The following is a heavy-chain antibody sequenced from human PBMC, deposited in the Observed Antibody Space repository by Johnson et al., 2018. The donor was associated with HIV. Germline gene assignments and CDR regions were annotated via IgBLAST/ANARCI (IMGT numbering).Heavy chain of an antibody. CDR2: IYSGGST. J-gene: IGHJ3*02. Sequence: VLLVESGGGLVQPGGSLRLSCAASGFTVSSNYMSWVRQAPGKGLEWVSVIYSGGSTYYADSVKGRFTISRDNSKNTLYLQMNSLRAEDTAVYYCARDVKVCAFDIWGQGTLVSVSS. V-gene: IGHV3-66*01. CDR1: GFTVSSNY. CDR3: ARDVKVCAFDI. D-gene: IGHD3-16*01.